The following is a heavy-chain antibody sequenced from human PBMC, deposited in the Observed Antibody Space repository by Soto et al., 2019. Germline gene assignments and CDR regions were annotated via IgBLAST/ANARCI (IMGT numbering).Heavy chain of an antibody. CDR3: ARQYGDYVDY. CDR1: GGSISSYY. Sequence: SETLSLTCTVSGGSISSYYWSWIRQPPGKGLEWIGYIYYSGSTNYNPSLKSRVTISVDTSKNQFSLKLSSVTAADTAVYYCARQYGDYVDYWGQGTLVTVSS. CDR2: IYYSGST. V-gene: IGHV4-59*08. D-gene: IGHD4-17*01. J-gene: IGHJ4*02.